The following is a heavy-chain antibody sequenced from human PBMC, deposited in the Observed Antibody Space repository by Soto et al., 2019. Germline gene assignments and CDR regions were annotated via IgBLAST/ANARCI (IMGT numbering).Heavy chain of an antibody. J-gene: IGHJ6*02. Sequence: GGSLKISCKGSGYSFTSYWIGWVRQMPGKGLEWMGIIYPGDSDTRYSPSFQGQVTISADKSISTAYLQWSSLKASDTAMYYCARTSAAGKYYYGMDVWRPGTTVTVFS. CDR1: GYSFTSYW. CDR3: ARTSAAGKYYYGMDV. V-gene: IGHV5-51*01. CDR2: IYPGDSDT. D-gene: IGHD6-13*01.